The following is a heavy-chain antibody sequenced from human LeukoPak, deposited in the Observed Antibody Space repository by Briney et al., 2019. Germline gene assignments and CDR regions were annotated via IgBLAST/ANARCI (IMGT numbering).Heavy chain of an antibody. V-gene: IGHV3-48*03. Sequence: GGSLRLSCAASGFTFSSYEMNWVRQAPGKGLEWVSYISSSGSTIYYADSVKGRFTISRDNAKNSLYLRMNSLRAEDTAVYYCARAPTSIAAAGSFDYWGQGTLVTVSS. CDR2: ISSSGSTI. D-gene: IGHD6-13*01. CDR1: GFTFSSYE. CDR3: ARAPTSIAAAGSFDY. J-gene: IGHJ4*02.